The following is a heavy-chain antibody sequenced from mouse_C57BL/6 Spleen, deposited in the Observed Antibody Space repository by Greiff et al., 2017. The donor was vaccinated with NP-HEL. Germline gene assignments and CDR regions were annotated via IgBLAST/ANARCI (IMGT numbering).Heavy chain of an antibody. CDR2: IDPSDSYT. CDR1: GYTFTSYW. Sequence: VKLQQPGAELVKPGASVKLSCKASGYTFTSYWMQWVKQRPGQGLEWIGEIDPSDSYTNYNQKFKGKATLTVDTSSSTAYMQLSSLTSEDSAVYYCARKRVAYDYDDAMDYWGQGTSVTVSS. CDR3: ARKRVAYDYDDAMDY. J-gene: IGHJ4*01. D-gene: IGHD2-4*01. V-gene: IGHV1-50*01.